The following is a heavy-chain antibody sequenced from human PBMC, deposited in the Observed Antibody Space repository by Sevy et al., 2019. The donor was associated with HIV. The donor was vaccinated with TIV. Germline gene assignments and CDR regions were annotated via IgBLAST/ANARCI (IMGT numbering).Heavy chain of an antibody. CDR3: ARGKVLFDY. J-gene: IGHJ4*02. CDR1: GGSFSSYC. V-gene: IGHV4-59*01. D-gene: IGHD3-10*01. CDR2: IYYNGST. Sequence: SETLSLTCTVSGGSFSSYCWSWIRQPPGKGLEWIGYIYYNGSTNSNPSLRGRVTISAHTSKNQLSLKLKSATTADTAMYYCARGKVLFDYWSQGTLVTVSS.